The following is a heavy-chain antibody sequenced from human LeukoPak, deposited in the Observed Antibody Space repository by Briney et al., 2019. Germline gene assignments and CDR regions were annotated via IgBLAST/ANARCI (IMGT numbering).Heavy chain of an antibody. D-gene: IGHD2-2*01. CDR1: VGSFSGYY. J-gene: IGHJ1*01. CDR2: INHSGST. Sequence: SETLSLTCAVYVGSFSGYYWSWIRQPPGKGLEWIGEINHSGSTNYNPSLKSRVTISVDTSKNQFSLKLSSVTAADTAVYYCARHRDCSSTSCPRMYFQHWGQGTLVTVSS. CDR3: ARHRDCSSTSCPRMYFQH. V-gene: IGHV4-34*01.